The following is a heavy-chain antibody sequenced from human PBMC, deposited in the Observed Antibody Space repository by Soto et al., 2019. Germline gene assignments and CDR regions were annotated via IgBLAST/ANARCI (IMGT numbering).Heavy chain of an antibody. Sequence: LSLTCAVYGGSFSGYYWSWIRQPPGKGLEWIGEINHSGSTNYNPSLKSRVTISVDTSKNQFSLKLSSVTAADTAVYYCARTKRDGYNDYWGQGTLVTVSS. D-gene: IGHD5-12*01. CDR2: INHSGST. CDR3: ARTKRDGYNDY. V-gene: IGHV4-34*01. CDR1: GGSFSGYY. J-gene: IGHJ4*02.